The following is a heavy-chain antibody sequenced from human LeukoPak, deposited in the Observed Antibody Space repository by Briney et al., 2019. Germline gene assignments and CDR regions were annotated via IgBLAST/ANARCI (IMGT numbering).Heavy chain of an antibody. J-gene: IGHJ4*02. CDR3: ARVLGGSTGGPFDY. CDR2: IYYSGSP. V-gene: IGHV4-59*11. Sequence: SETLSLTCTVSGGSISSHYWSWIRQPPGKGLGWIGYIYYSGSPNYNPSLKSPVTISVDTSKNQFSLKLSSVTAADTAVYYCARVLGGSTGGPFDYWGQGTLVTVSS. CDR1: GGSISSHY. D-gene: IGHD3-16*01.